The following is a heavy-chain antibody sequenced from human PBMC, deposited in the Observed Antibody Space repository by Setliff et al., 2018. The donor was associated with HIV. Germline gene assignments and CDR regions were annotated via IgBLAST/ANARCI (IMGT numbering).Heavy chain of an antibody. V-gene: IGHV4-34*01. CDR1: GGSFSDYY. CDR3: ARGRHIEATIPLDH. J-gene: IGHJ4*02. CDR2: INDRGNT. D-gene: IGHD5-12*01. Sequence: PSETLSLTCTVSGGSFSDYYWTWIRQPPNEGLEWIGEINDRGNTNYMPSLRSRVTISVVTSKNQFSLKLTSVTAADSAIYYCARGRHIEATIPLDHWGQGTLVTVSS.